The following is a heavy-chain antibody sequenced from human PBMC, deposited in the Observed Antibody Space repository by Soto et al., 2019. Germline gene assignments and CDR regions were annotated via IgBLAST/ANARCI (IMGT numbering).Heavy chain of an antibody. Sequence: ASVKVSCKASGYTFTGYYVHWVRQAPGQGLEWMGWINPNSGDTYLAQRFQGRVTMNRDTSIGTAYMELRGLTSDDTAEYYCARDRRRVGATRAGDAFDIWGQGTMVTVSS. J-gene: IGHJ3*02. V-gene: IGHV1-2*02. CDR2: INPNSGDT. CDR1: GYTFTGYY. CDR3: ARDRRRVGATRAGDAFDI. D-gene: IGHD1-26*01.